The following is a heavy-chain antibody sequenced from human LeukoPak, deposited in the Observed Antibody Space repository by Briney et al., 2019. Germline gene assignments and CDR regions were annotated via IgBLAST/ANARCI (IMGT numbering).Heavy chain of an antibody. Sequence: ASVKVSCKASGYTFTSYAMNWVRQAPGQGLEWMGWINPNSGGTNYAQKFQGRVTMTRDTSISTAYMGLSRLRSDDTAVYYCATLQVGATDFDYWGQGTLVTVSS. CDR1: GYTFTSYA. D-gene: IGHD1-26*01. J-gene: IGHJ4*02. CDR2: INPNSGGT. V-gene: IGHV1-2*02. CDR3: ATLQVGATDFDY.